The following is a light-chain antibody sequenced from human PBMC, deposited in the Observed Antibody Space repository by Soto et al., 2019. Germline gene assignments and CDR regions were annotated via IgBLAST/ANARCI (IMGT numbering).Light chain of an antibody. CDR1: SSDVAYYNY. Sequence: QSALTQPASVSGSPGQSITISCTGTSSDVAYYNYVSWYQQHPDRAPKLLIYGVTNRPSGVSNRFSGSKSGNTASLTISGLQAEDDADYYCNSFTTSTTYVFGTGTKLTVL. CDR2: GVT. CDR3: NSFTTSTTYV. J-gene: IGLJ1*01. V-gene: IGLV2-14*01.